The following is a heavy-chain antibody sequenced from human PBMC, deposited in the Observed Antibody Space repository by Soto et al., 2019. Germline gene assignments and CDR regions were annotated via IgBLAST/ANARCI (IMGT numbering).Heavy chain of an antibody. CDR1: RSSIISHY. CDR3: ARGRLRSAPDY. J-gene: IGHJ4*02. CDR2: IKYSGTN. D-gene: IGHD4-17*01. Sequence: SETLSLTCSFYRSSIISHYWTWMPQSSWKGLERIGYIKYSGTNKYNPSLKSRVNKSEDKSNNHCSLKLISVTAADTALYYCARGRLRSAPDYWGQGALVTVS. V-gene: IGHV4-59*11.